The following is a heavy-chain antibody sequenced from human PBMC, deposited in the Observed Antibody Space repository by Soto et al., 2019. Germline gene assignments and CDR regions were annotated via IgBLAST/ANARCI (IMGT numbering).Heavy chain of an antibody. CDR3: ARDVVRSTAGDS. CDR1: GGTFSTSS. V-gene: IGHV1-69*01. CDR2: IIPIFTRT. J-gene: IGHJ4*02. D-gene: IGHD2-15*01. Sequence: QLQLVQSGTEVKGPGSSVKVSCKASGGTFSTSSFVWVRQGPGQGLEWMGGIIPIFTRTNFAQKFQGRVTVRADEATRKTYRELRSLTSEDTAIYYCARDVVRSTAGDSWGQGTLVTVSS.